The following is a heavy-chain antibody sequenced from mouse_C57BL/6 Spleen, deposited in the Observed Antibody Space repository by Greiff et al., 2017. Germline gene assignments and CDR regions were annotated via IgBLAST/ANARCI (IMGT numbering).Heavy chain of an antibody. CDR3: AREGNWSFDY. Sequence: EVQLQQSGPELVKPGASVKIPCKASGYTFTDYNMDWVKQSHGKSLEWIGDINPNDGGTIYNQKFKGKATLTVDKSSSTAYMELRSLTSEDTAVYYVAREGNWSFDYWGTGTTLTVSS. V-gene: IGHV1-18*01. CDR2: INPNDGGT. J-gene: IGHJ2*01. CDR1: GYTFTDYN. D-gene: IGHD4-1*01.